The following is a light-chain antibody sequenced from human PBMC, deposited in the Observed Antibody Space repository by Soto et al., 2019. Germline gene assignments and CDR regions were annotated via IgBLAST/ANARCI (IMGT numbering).Light chain of an antibody. J-gene: IGKJ1*01. CDR3: QQPWA. Sequence: ENVLTQSPGTLSLSPGETATLSCRASQSVASNYLSWYQQKPGQAPRLVIFGASTRATGTPDRFSGSGSGTDFTLTISRLEPEDSAMYFCQQPWAFGQGTKVDIK. V-gene: IGKV3-20*01. CDR2: GAS. CDR1: QSVASNY.